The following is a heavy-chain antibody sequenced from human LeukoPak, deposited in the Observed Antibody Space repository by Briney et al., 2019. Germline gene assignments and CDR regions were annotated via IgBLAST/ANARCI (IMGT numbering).Heavy chain of an antibody. V-gene: IGHV3-21*01. CDR3: ARESIVATIRGYFDY. CDR2: ISGSGAYI. Sequence: GGSLRLSCAASGFTFTTYTMNWVRQAPGKGLEWVSSISGSGAYIYYADSVKGRFTISRDNSKNTLYLQMNSLRAEDTVVYYCARESIVATIRGYFDYWGQGTLVTVSS. J-gene: IGHJ4*02. CDR1: GFTFTTYT. D-gene: IGHD5-12*01.